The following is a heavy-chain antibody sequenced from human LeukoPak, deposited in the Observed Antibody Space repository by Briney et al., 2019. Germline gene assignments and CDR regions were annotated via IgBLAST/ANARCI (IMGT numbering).Heavy chain of an antibody. Sequence: GGSPRLSCAASGFTFSSYSMNWVRQAPGKGLEWVSSISSSSSYIYYADSVKGRFTISRDNAKNSLYLQMNSLRAEDTAVYYCARDPYSSSWVNWFDPWGQGTLVTVSS. J-gene: IGHJ5*02. CDR2: ISSSSSYI. CDR1: GFTFSSYS. CDR3: ARDPYSSSWVNWFDP. D-gene: IGHD6-13*01. V-gene: IGHV3-21*01.